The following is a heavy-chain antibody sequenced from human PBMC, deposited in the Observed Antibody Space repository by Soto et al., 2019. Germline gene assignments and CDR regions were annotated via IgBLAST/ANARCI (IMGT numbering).Heavy chain of an antibody. D-gene: IGHD6-6*01. Sequence: QLQLQESGSGLVRPSQTLSLTCAVSGDSISRGGYSWTWIRQPPGEALEWIGNIYDSGSTSYNPSLKSRVTISVNRSKNQFSLKLTSVTAADTAVYFCARGSSSYYDYGMDVWGQGTTVTVSS. J-gene: IGHJ6*02. CDR3: ARGSSSYYDYGMDV. CDR1: GDSISRGGYS. V-gene: IGHV4-30-2*01. CDR2: IYDSGST.